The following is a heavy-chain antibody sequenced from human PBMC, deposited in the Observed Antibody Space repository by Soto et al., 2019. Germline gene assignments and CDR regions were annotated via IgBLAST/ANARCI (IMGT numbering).Heavy chain of an antibody. D-gene: IGHD2-15*01. CDR2: IYKSATT. V-gene: IGHV4-30-4*08. Sequence: TLSLTCTVSGGSIGSGGNYWSWIRQPPGQAPEYIGYIYKSATTYYIPWFESRVAISVDTSKSQFDLNVTSVTAADNAVYFWARGRYCLTHRCFPNWFDSRGQGALVRVSS. J-gene: IGHJ5*01. CDR1: GGSIGSGGNY. CDR3: ARGRYCLTHRCFPNWFDS.